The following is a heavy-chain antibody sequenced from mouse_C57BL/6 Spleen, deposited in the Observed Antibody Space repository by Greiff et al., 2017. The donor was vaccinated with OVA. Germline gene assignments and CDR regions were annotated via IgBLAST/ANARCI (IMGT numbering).Heavy chain of an antibody. Sequence: VQLQQSGPELVKPGASVKISCKASGYAFSSSWMNWVKQRPGKGLEWIGRIYPGDGDTNYNGKFKGKATLTADKSSSTAYMQLSSLTSEDSAVYFCAGEGRSGHPYWGQGTLVTVSA. D-gene: IGHD3-2*02. CDR1: GYAFSSSW. CDR2: IYPGDGDT. V-gene: IGHV1-82*01. CDR3: AGEGRSGHPY. J-gene: IGHJ3*01.